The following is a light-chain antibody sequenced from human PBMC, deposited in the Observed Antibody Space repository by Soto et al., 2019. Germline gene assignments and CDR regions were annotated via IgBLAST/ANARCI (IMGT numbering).Light chain of an antibody. CDR1: SSDVGGYNY. V-gene: IGLV2-14*01. Sequence: QSVLTQPASVSGSPGQSITISCTGTSSDVGGYNYVSWYQQHPGKAPQLMIYEVNNRPSGVSIRFSGSKSGNTASLTISGLQAEDEADYYCSSYTSSSTLVFGGGTQLTVL. J-gene: IGLJ2*01. CDR2: EVN. CDR3: SSYTSSSTLV.